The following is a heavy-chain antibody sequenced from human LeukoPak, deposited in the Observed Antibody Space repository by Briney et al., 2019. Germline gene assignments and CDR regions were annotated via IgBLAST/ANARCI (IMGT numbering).Heavy chain of an antibody. Sequence: GGSLRLSCEASGFTFTKFGMSWVRQAPGKGLEWVSSISSSSNHIYYADSMKGRFTISRDNAKNSLFLQMNTLRAEDTAVYYCAREDASAFDIWGQGTMVTVSS. J-gene: IGHJ3*02. CDR1: GFTFTKFG. CDR3: AREDASAFDI. CDR2: ISSSSNHI. V-gene: IGHV3-21*01.